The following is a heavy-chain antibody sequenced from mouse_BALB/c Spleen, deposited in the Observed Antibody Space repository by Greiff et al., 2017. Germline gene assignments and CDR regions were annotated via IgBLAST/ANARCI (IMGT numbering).Heavy chain of an antibody. Sequence: VMLVESGPGLVQPSQSLSITCTVSGFSLTSYGVHWVRQSPGKGLEWLGVIWSGGSTDYNAAFISRLSISKDNSKSQVFFKMNSLQANDTAIYYCARDVYYGYDEAAWFAYWGQGTLVTVSA. CDR1: GFSLTSYG. CDR3: ARDVYYGYDEAAWFAY. J-gene: IGHJ3*01. CDR2: IWSGGST. D-gene: IGHD2-2*01. V-gene: IGHV2-2*02.